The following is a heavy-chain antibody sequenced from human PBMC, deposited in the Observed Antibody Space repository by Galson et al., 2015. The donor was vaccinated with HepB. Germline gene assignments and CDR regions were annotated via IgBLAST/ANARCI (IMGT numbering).Heavy chain of an antibody. V-gene: IGHV7-4-1*02. CDR2: INTNTGNP. D-gene: IGHD3-3*01. CDR3: ARAPGEYDFWSGYYRAAYFDY. Sequence: QSGAEVKKPGESLRISCKASGYTFTSYAMNWVRQAPGQGLEWMGWINTNTGNPTYAQGFTGRFVFSLDTSVSTAYLQISSLKAEDTAVYYCARAPGEYDFWSGYYRAAYFDYWGQGTLVTVSS. CDR1: GYTFTSYA. J-gene: IGHJ4*02.